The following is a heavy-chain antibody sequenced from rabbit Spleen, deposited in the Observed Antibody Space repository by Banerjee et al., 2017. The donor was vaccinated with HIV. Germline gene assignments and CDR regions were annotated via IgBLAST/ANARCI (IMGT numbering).Heavy chain of an antibody. Sequence: QSLEESGGDLVKHGGTLTLTCTGSGFSLSSSDYMCWVRQAPGKGLEWIACVNIVTGKSVYASWAKGRFTMSRTSSTTVTLQMTSLTAADTATYFCARDLVAVIGWNFNLWGQGTLVTVS. CDR3: ARDLVAVIGWNFNL. V-gene: IGHV1S40*01. CDR2: VNIVTGKS. D-gene: IGHD1-1*01. CDR1: GFSLSSSDY. J-gene: IGHJ4*01.